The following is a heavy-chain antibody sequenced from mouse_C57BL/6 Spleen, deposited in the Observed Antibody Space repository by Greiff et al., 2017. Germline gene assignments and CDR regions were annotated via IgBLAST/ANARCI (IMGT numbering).Heavy chain of an antibody. CDR2: IWTGGGT. V-gene: IGHV2-9-1*01. Sequence: QVQLKQSGPGLVAPSQSLSITCTVSGFSLTSYAISWVRQPPGKGLEWLGVIWTGGGTNYNSALKSRLSISQDNSKSQVILKMNNRQTEDTARYYCARLPTVVGKGYFDVWGTGTTVTVSS. CDR1: GFSLTSYA. D-gene: IGHD1-1*01. CDR3: ARLPTVVGKGYFDV. J-gene: IGHJ1*03.